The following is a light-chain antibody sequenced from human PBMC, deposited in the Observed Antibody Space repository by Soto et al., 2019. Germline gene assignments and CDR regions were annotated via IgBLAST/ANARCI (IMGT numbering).Light chain of an antibody. CDR3: QQSYSTLWT. V-gene: IGKV1-39*01. CDR1: QGISNW. Sequence: DIHLPHSPSSVCASVGARVSITCRASQGISNWLAWYQQKPGRAPKLLIYAASSLQSGVSSRFSGSGSGTDFTLTISSLQPEDFATYYCQQSYSTLWTFGQGTKVDIK. J-gene: IGKJ1*01. CDR2: AAS.